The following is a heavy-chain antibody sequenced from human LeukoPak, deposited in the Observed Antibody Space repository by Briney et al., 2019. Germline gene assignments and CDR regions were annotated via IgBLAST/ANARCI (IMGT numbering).Heavy chain of an antibody. CDR1: GGSISSGSYY. Sequence: SETLSLTCTVSGGSISSGSYYWSWIRQPAGKGLEWIGRIYTSGSTNYNPSLKSRVTISIDTSKNQFSLKLSSLTAADTAEYFCAREPAGRGAMDYWGQGTLVTVSS. CDR3: AREPAGRGAMDY. V-gene: IGHV4-61*02. D-gene: IGHD2-2*01. J-gene: IGHJ4*02. CDR2: IYTSGST.